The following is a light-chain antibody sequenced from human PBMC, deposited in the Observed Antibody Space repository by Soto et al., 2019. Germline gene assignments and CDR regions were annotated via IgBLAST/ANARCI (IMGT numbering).Light chain of an antibody. CDR3: QTWGTGIWV. CDR2: LNSDGSH. V-gene: IGLV4-69*01. Sequence: QPVLTQSPSASASLGASVKLTCTLSSGHSNYAIAWHQQHPEKGPRYLMKLNSDGSHTKGGGIPDRFSGSSSGAERYLTISSLQSEDEADYFCQTWGTGIWVFGGGTKLTVL. CDR1: SGHSNYA. J-gene: IGLJ3*02.